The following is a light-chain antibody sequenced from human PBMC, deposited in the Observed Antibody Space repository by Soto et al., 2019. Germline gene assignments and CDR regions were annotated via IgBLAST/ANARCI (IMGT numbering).Light chain of an antibody. CDR3: QQYNNWPPTFT. CDR1: QSVSSN. CDR2: GAS. V-gene: IGKV3-15*01. J-gene: IGKJ2*01. Sequence: EIVMTQSPATLSVSPGERATLSCRASQSVSSNLAWYQQKPGQAPRLLIYGASTRATGIPARFSGSGSGTDCTLAISSLQSEDFAVYYCQQYNNWPPTFTFGQGTKLEIK.